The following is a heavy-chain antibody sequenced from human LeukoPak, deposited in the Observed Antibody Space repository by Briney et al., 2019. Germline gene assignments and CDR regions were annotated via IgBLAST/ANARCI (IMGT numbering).Heavy chain of an antibody. D-gene: IGHD6-13*01. J-gene: IGHJ6*02. Sequence: AQSLSISCKGSGYSFTSYWIGWVRQMPGKGLEWMGIIYPCDSDTRCSPSFQGQVTISADKSISTAYLQWSSLKASDTAMYYCARQKAAANPDYYYGMDVWGQGTTVTVSS. CDR3: ARQKAAANPDYYYGMDV. V-gene: IGHV5-51*01. CDR2: IYPCDSDT. CDR1: GYSFTSYW.